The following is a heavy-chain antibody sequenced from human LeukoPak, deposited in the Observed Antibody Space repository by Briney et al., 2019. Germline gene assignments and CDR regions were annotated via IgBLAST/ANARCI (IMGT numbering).Heavy chain of an antibody. Sequence: SETLSLTCTVSGGSISGYYWSWIRQPPGKGLEWIGYIHYTGNTDYNPSLKSRVTISVDTSKNQFSLKLSSVTAADTAVYHCARESTYSGWFDYWGQGTLVTVTS. CDR1: GGSISGYY. D-gene: IGHD6-19*01. V-gene: IGHV4-59*01. CDR2: IHYTGNT. CDR3: ARESTYSGWFDY. J-gene: IGHJ4*02.